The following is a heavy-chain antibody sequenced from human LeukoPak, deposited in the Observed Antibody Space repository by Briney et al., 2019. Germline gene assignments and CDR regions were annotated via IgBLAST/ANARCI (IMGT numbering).Heavy chain of an antibody. V-gene: IGHV1-69*13. CDR1: GGTFSSYA. CDR3: ASDYYDSSGYYYTLDY. Sequence: EASVKVSCKASGGTFSSYAISWVRQAPGQGLEWMGGIIPIFGTANYAQKFQGRVTITADESTSTAYMELSSLRSEDTAVYYCASDYYDSSGYYYTLDYWGQGTLVTVSS. D-gene: IGHD3-22*01. CDR2: IIPIFGTA. J-gene: IGHJ4*02.